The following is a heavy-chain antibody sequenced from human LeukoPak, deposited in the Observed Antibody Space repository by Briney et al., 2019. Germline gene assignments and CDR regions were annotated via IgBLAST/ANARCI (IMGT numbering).Heavy chain of an antibody. CDR3: ARPSNYYGSGSPYYYYGMDV. D-gene: IGHD3-10*01. Sequence: ASVKVSCKASGGTFSSYAISWVRQAPGQGLEWMGGIISIFGTANYAQKFQGRVTITADESTSTAYMELSSLRSEDTAVYYCARPSNYYGSGSPYYYYGMDVWGQGTTVTVSS. CDR1: GGTFSSYA. J-gene: IGHJ6*02. CDR2: IISIFGTA. V-gene: IGHV1-69*13.